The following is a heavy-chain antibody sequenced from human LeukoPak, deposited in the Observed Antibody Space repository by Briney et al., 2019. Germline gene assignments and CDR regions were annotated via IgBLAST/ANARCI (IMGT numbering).Heavy chain of an antibody. CDR3: ARLTYYYDSSGYAPS. CDR1: GYIFTSYW. J-gene: IGHJ5*02. D-gene: IGHD3-22*01. Sequence: GGSLQISCKGSGYIFTSYWIGWVRQMPGKGLEWMGIIYPGDSDTRYSPSFQGQVTISADKSISTAYLQWSSLKASDTAMYYCARLTYYYDSSGYAPSWGQGTLVTVSS. V-gene: IGHV5-51*01. CDR2: IYPGDSDT.